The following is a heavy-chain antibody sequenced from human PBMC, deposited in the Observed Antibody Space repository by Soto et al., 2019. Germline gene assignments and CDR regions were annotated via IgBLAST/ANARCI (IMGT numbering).Heavy chain of an antibody. Sequence: GESLKISCKGSGYSFTSYWIGWVRQMPGKGLEWMGIIYPGDSDTRYSPSFQGQVTSSADKSISTAYLQWSSLKAPDTAMYYCARHWYPTNCSSTSCPDPNYYYGMDVWGQGTTVTVSS. CDR3: ARHWYPTNCSSTSCPDPNYYYGMDV. CDR2: IYPGDSDT. D-gene: IGHD2-2*01. V-gene: IGHV5-51*01. CDR1: GYSFTSYW. J-gene: IGHJ6*02.